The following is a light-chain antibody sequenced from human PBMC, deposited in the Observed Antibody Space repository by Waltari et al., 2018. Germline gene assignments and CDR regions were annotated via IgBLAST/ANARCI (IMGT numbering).Light chain of an antibody. CDR3: MQALQTLSFT. J-gene: IGKJ3*01. CDR1: QSLLHSNGYNY. Sequence: DIVMTQSPLSLPVTPGEPASISCRSSQSLLHSNGYNYLDWYLQKPGQSPQPLVYLGSNRASGVPDRFSGSGSGTDFTLKISRVEAEDVGVYYCMQALQTLSFTFGPGTKVDIK. V-gene: IGKV2-28*01. CDR2: LGS.